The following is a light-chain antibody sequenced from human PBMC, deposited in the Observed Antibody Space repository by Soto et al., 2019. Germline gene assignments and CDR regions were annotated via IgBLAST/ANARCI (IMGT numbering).Light chain of an antibody. CDR2: DNN. Sequence: QSVLTQPPSVSAAPGQKVTISCSGSSSNIGNNYVSWYQQLPGTDPKLLLYDNNKRPSGIPDRFSGSKSGTSATLGITGLQTGDEADYYCGTWDSSLSAGVFGGGTKLTVL. J-gene: IGLJ3*02. CDR3: GTWDSSLSAGV. CDR1: SSNIGNNY. V-gene: IGLV1-51*01.